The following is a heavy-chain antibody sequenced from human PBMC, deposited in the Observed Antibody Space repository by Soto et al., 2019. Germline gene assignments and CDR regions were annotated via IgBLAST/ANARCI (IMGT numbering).Heavy chain of an antibody. D-gene: IGHD2-15*01. Sequence: GGALRLSCSVSGFPFSHYAMHWVRLAPGKGLEYVSGITSEGDRTWHADSVKDRFTISRDNSANTLFLQMSSLRVEDTAIYFCVKGNKLLRYCFECWGPETLVTVSS. CDR3: VKGNKLLRYCFEC. CDR2: ITSEGDRT. J-gene: IGHJ4*01. V-gene: IGHV3-64D*06. CDR1: GFPFSHYA.